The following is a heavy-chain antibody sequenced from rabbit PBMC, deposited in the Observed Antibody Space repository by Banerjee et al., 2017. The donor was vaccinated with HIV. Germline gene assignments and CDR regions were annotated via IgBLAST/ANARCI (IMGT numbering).Heavy chain of an antibody. J-gene: IGHJ4*01. Sequence: QSLEESGGDLVKPGASLTLTCTASGFSFSSSYWICWVRQAPGKGLEWIACIYAGGSGATGYASWAKGRFTISKTSSTTVTLQMTSLTAADTATYFCARERSYADYDNYMGYITLWGPGTLVTVS. CDR3: ARERSYADYDNYMGYITL. CDR2: IYAGGSGAT. D-gene: IGHD2-1*01. V-gene: IGHV1S40*01. CDR1: GFSFSSSYW.